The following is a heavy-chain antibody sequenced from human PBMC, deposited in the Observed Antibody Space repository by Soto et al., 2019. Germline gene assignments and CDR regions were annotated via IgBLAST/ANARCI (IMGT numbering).Heavy chain of an antibody. D-gene: IGHD3-3*01. CDR1: GFTFGDYA. CDR3: TRLVFGFLEWLLFDY. J-gene: IGHJ4*02. Sequence: GGSLRLSCTASGFTFGDYAMSWFRQAPGKGLEWVGFIRSKAYGGTTEYAASVKGRFTISRDDSKSIAYLQMNSLKTEDTAVYYCTRLVFGFLEWLLFDYWGQGTLVTVSS. CDR2: IRSKAYGGTT. V-gene: IGHV3-49*03.